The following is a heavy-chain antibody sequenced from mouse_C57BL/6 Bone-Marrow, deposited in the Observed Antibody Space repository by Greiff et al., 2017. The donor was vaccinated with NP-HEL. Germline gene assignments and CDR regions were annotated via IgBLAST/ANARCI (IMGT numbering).Heavy chain of an antibody. CDR2: ISSGSSTI. V-gene: IGHV5-17*01. J-gene: IGHJ4*01. CDR3: ARIIYDGYLYAMDY. D-gene: IGHD2-3*01. CDR1: GFTFSDYG. Sequence: EVKVVESGGGLVKPGGSLKLSCAASGFTFSDYGMHWVRQAPEQGLEWVAYISSGSSTIYYADTVKGRFTISRDNAKNTLFLQMTSLRSEDTAMYYCARIIYDGYLYAMDYWGQGTSVTVSS.